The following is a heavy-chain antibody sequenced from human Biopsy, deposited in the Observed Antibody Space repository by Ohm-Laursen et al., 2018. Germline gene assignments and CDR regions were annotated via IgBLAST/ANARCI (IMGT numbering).Heavy chain of an antibody. J-gene: IGHJ5*02. CDR3: ARLAQIYGDSPFDP. CDR1: GAFFSNYA. CDR2: IIPLFGST. D-gene: IGHD4-17*01. V-gene: IGHV1-69*13. Sequence: ASVTVFCKASGAFFSNYAITWVRQPPGQGLEWMGGIIPLFGSTNYAQKFQGRLTITADETKSTTYMELSSLRSEDAAVYYCARLAQIYGDSPFDPWGQGTLVTVSS.